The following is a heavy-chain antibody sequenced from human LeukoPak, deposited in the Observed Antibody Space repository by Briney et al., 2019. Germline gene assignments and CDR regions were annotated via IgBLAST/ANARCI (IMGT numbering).Heavy chain of an antibody. J-gene: IGHJ6*03. CDR2: ISGSGGST. V-gene: IGHV3-23*01. CDR3: ANELHDYKDYYYYMDV. CDR1: GFTFSSYA. Sequence: PGGSLRLSCAASGFTFSSYAMSWVRQAPGKGLEWVSAISGSGGSTYYADSVKGRFTISRDNSKNTLYLQMNSLRAEDTAVYYCANELHDYKDYYYYMDVWGKGTTVTVSS. D-gene: IGHD4-11*01.